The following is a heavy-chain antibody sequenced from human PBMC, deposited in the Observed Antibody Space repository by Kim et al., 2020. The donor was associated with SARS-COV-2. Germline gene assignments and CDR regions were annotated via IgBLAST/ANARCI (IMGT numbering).Heavy chain of an antibody. Sequence: GGSLRLSCTASGFTFGDYAMSWFRQAPGKGLEWVGFIRSKAYGGTTEYAASVKGRFTISRDDSKSIAYLQMNSLKTEDTAVYYCTRGPMVRGVICAFDIWGQGTMVTVSS. V-gene: IGHV3-49*03. D-gene: IGHD3-10*01. CDR2: IRSKAYGGTT. CDR3: TRGPMVRGVICAFDI. J-gene: IGHJ3*02. CDR1: GFTFGDYA.